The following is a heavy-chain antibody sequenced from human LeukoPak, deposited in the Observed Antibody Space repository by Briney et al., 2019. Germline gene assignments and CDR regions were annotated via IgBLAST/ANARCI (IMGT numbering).Heavy chain of an antibody. CDR1: GFTFSSYE. D-gene: IGHD2-15*01. V-gene: IGHV3-48*03. Sequence: GGSLRLSCAASGFTFSSYEMNWVRQAPGKGLEWVSYISSSGSTIYYADSVKGRFTISRDNAKNSLFLQKNSLRAEDTAIYYCARGRAARPLSDYWGQGTLVTASS. J-gene: IGHJ4*02. CDR2: ISSSGSTI. CDR3: ARGRAARPLSDY.